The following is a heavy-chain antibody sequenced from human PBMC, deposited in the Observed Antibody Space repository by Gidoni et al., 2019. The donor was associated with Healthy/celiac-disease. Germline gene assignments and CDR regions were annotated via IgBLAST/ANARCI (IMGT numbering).Heavy chain of an antibody. D-gene: IGHD3-3*02. V-gene: IGHV3-23*01. CDR2: ISGSGGST. Sequence: EVQLLESGGGSVQPGGSLMPACAASRPPFSSYAMSWLRQAPGKGLEWVSAISGSGGSTYYADSVKGRFTISRDNSKNTLYLQMNSLRAEDTAVYYCAKDAEGSALIDYWGQGTLVTVSS. CDR1: RPPFSSYA. CDR3: AKDAEGSALIDY. J-gene: IGHJ4*02.